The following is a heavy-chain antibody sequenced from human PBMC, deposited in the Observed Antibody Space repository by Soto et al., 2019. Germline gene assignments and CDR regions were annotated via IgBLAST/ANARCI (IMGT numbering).Heavy chain of an antibody. CDR1: GGSISSSNW. CDR2: IYHSGST. Sequence: SETLSLTCAVSGGSISSSNWWSWVRQPPGKGLEWIGEIYHSGSTNYNPSLKSRVTISVDKSKNQFSLKLSSVTAADTAVYYCARELRRYYDSSGYLYYFDYWGQGTLVTVSS. D-gene: IGHD3-22*01. V-gene: IGHV4-4*02. J-gene: IGHJ4*02. CDR3: ARELRRYYDSSGYLYYFDY.